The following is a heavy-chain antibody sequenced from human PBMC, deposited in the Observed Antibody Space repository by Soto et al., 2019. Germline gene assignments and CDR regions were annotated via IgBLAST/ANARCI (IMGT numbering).Heavy chain of an antibody. Sequence: SETLSLTCAVYGGSFSYYWSWIRQPPGKGLEWIGEINHSGSTNFNPSLKSRVTISVDTSKNQFSLKLSSVTAADTAVYYCARTSMFDSWGQGTLVTVSS. CDR3: ARTSMFDS. CDR1: GGSFSYY. J-gene: IGHJ4*02. CDR2: INHSGST. D-gene: IGHD6-6*01. V-gene: IGHV4-34*01.